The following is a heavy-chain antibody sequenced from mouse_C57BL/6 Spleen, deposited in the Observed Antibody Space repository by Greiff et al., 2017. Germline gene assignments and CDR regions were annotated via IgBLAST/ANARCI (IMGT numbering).Heavy chain of an antibody. CDR3: ARDDGSSYPCD. CDR2: INPSSGYT. V-gene: IGHV1-7*01. D-gene: IGHD1-1*01. Sequence: QVQLQQSGAELAKPGASVKLSCKASGYTFTSYWMHWVKQRPGQGLEWIGYINPSSGYTTYNQKFKDKATLTADKSSSAAYMQLGSLTYDDSAVYYCARDDGSSYPCDWGQGGTLTVTS. CDR1: GYTFTSYW. J-gene: IGHJ2*01.